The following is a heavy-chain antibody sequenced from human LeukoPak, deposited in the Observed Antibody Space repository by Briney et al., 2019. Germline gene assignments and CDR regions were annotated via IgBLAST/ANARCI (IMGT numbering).Heavy chain of an antibody. V-gene: IGHV4-30-2*01. D-gene: IGHD3-9*01. Sequence: SETLSLTCGVSGGSISSGGYSWSWIRQPPGKGLEWIGYIYHSGSTYYNPSLKSRVTISVDRSKNQFSLKLSSVTAADTAVYYCARGVDDILTGYRYSDYWGQGTLVTVSS. CDR2: IYHSGST. CDR1: GGSISSGGYS. J-gene: IGHJ4*02. CDR3: ARGVDDILTGYRYSDY.